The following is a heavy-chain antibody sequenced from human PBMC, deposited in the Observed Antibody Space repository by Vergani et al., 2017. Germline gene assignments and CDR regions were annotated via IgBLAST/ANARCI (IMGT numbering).Heavy chain of an antibody. CDR2: ISSSFSYI. J-gene: IGHJ5*02. V-gene: IGHV3-21*01. CDR1: GFTFSSYS. Sequence: EVQLVESGGGLVKPGGSLRLSCAASGFTFSSYSMNWVRQAPGKGLEWVSSISSSFSYIYYADSVKGRFTISRDNAKNSLHLQMNSLRAEDTAVYYCARDSSYDYVWGSYRPDLFDPWGQGTLVTVSS. CDR3: ARDSSYDYVWGSYRPDLFDP. D-gene: IGHD3-16*02.